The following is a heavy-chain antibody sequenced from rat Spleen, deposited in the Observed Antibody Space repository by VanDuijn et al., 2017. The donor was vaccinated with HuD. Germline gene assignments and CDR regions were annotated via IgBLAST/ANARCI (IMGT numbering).Heavy chain of an antibody. J-gene: IGHJ2*01. CDR3: ARDVSFYGYTFDY. V-gene: IGHV2-13*01. CDR1: GFTFSDYG. Sequence: VQLVESDGGLVQPGRSLKLSCAASGFTFSDYGMAWVRQPPGKGLEWMGIIWNNGNANYNSPLKSRLSISRDTSKSQVYLKMNSLQTEDTATYYCARDVSFYGYTFDYWGQGVMVTVSS. CDR2: IWNNGNA. D-gene: IGHD1-7*01.